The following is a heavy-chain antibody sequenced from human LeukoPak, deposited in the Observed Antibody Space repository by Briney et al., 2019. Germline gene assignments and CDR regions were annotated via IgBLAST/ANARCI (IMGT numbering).Heavy chain of an antibody. J-gene: IGHJ4*02. D-gene: IGHD5-24*01. CDR2: INPSGGST. CDR1: GYTLTSYY. V-gene: IGHV1-46*01. Sequence: ASVKPSCKPSGYTLTSYYMHWVRHAPGQGLEWMGIINPSGGSTSYAQKCQGRVTMTRDMSTSTVYMELSSLRSEDTAVYYCARDSEEMATSYFDYWGQGTLVTVSS. CDR3: ARDSEEMATSYFDY.